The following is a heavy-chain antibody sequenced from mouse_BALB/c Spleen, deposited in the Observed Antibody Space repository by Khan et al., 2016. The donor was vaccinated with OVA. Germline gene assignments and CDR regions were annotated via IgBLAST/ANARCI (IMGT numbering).Heavy chain of an antibody. Sequence: EVQLQQSGPELVKPGASVKISCKTSGYTFTEYTMHWVKQSHGKSLEWIGSIIPNSGDTSYNQKFKGKATLTVDKSSSTAYMELRSLTSEDSAVYYCARGAYYRYDGFFDVWGAGTTVTVSS. D-gene: IGHD2-14*01. CDR3: ARGAYYRYDGFFDV. CDR2: IIPNSGDT. J-gene: IGHJ1*01. CDR1: GYTFTEYT. V-gene: IGHV1-22*01.